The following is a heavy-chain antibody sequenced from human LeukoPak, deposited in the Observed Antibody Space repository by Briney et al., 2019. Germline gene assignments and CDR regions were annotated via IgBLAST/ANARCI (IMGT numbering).Heavy chain of an antibody. CDR2: IDPSDSYT. J-gene: IGHJ4*02. V-gene: IGHV5-10-1*01. CDR3: ARPSVDGSGSYPY. CDR1: GYSFTSYW. Sequence: PGESLMISCKSSGYSFTSYWISWVRQMPGKGLEWMGRIDPSDSYTNYSPSFQAHVTISADKSIRTAYLQWSSLKASDTAMFYCARPSVDGSGSYPYWGQGILVTVSS. D-gene: IGHD3-10*01.